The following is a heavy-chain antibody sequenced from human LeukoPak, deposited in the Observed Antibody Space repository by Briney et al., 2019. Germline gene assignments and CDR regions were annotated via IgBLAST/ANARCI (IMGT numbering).Heavy chain of an antibody. V-gene: IGHV1-2*02. Sequence: ASVTVSCKASGYTFTGYYMHWVRQAPGQGLEWMGWINPNSGGTNYAQKFQGRVTMTRDTSISTAYMELSRLRSDDTAVYYCTTANRFTYWLDPWGQGTLVTVSS. J-gene: IGHJ5*02. D-gene: IGHD1-1*01. CDR3: TTANRFTYWLDP. CDR2: INPNSGGT. CDR1: GYTFTGYY.